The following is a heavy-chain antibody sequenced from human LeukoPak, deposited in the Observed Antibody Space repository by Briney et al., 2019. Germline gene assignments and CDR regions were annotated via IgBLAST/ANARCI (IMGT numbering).Heavy chain of an antibody. CDR2: ISGGGGST. J-gene: IGHJ4*02. Sequence: GGSLRLSCAASGFTFSNYAMNWVRQAPGKGLEWVSVISGGGGSTYYADSVKGRFTISRDNSKNTLYLQMNSLRAEDTAVYYCAKGQYYFDYWGQGTLVTVSS. CDR1: GFTFSNYA. V-gene: IGHV3-23*01. CDR3: AKGQYYFDY. D-gene: IGHD6-19*01.